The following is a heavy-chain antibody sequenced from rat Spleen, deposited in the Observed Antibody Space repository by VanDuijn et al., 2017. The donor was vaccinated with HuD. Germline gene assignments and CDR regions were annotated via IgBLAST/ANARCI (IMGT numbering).Heavy chain of an antibody. D-gene: IGHD1-10*01. CDR3: TSGNFLHY. CDR1: GFSLTSYS. Sequence: QVQLMESGPGLVQPSETLSLTCTVSGFSLTSYSVHWVRQPPGKGLEWMGVMWRGGSTEYNSALKSRLSISRDTSKNHIFLKMNSLQTEDTAIYYCTSGNFLHYWGQGVMVTVSS. CDR2: MWRGGST. J-gene: IGHJ2*01. V-gene: IGHV2-45*01.